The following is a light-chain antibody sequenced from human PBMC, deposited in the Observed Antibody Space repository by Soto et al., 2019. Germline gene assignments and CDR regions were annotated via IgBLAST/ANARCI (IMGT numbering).Light chain of an antibody. Sequence: IQLTQSPSSLSASVGDRVTITCRAGQGISSSLAWYQLKPGKAPKLLISAASTLQTGVPSRFSGSGSGIDFALTISSLQPEDFATYYCQQIDSYPRTFGQGTKLEIK. V-gene: IGKV1-9*01. CDR3: QQIDSYPRT. CDR1: QGISSS. CDR2: AAS. J-gene: IGKJ1*01.